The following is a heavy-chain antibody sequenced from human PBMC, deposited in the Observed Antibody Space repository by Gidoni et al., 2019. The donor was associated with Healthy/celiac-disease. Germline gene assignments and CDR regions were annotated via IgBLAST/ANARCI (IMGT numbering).Heavy chain of an antibody. V-gene: IGHV3-30-3*01. Sequence: QVQLVESRGGVVQPGRSLRLSCAASGFTFSSYAMHCVRQAQGKGLEWVAVISDDGSNKYYADSVKGRFTISRDNSKNTLYLQMNSLRAEDTAVYYCARDRSGYEFDYWGQGTLVTVSS. CDR3: ARDRSGYEFDY. J-gene: IGHJ4*02. D-gene: IGHD5-12*01. CDR1: GFTFSSYA. CDR2: ISDDGSNK.